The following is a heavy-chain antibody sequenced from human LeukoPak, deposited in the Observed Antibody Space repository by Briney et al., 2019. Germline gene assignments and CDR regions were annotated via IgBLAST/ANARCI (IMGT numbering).Heavy chain of an antibody. V-gene: IGHV3-49*04. Sequence: PGGSLRLSCTASGFTFGDYAMSWVRQAPGQGLEWVGFIRSKAYSGTTEYAASVKGRFTISRDDSKSIAYLQMNSLKTKDTAVYYCTRVGYYYGSGSYYKRYFDYWGQGTLVTVSS. CDR2: IRSKAYSGTT. CDR1: GFTFGDYA. CDR3: TRVGYYYGSGSYYKRYFDY. J-gene: IGHJ4*02. D-gene: IGHD3-10*01.